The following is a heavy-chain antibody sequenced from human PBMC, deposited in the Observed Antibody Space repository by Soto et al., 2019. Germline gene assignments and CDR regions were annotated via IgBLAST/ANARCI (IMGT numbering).Heavy chain of an antibody. J-gene: IGHJ5*02. Sequence: SETLSLTCTVSGGSISSSSYYWGWIRQPPGKGLEWIGSIYYSGSTYYNPSLKSRVTISVDTSKNQFSLKLSSVTAADTAVYYCARHVLRFLEWFGWFDPWGQGTLVTVSS. V-gene: IGHV4-39*01. CDR2: IYYSGST. CDR1: GGSISSSSYY. CDR3: ARHVLRFLEWFGWFDP. D-gene: IGHD3-3*01.